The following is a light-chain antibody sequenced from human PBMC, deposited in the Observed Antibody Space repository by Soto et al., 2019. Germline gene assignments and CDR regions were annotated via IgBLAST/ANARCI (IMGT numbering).Light chain of an antibody. CDR1: QAIRIC. Sequence: DIQMTQSPSSVSASVGDKVTITCRASQAIRICFAWYQQKPGRAPKLLIFTASTLKSGVPSRFTGGGSGTLFTLTISSLQPADFATYYCQQVNSLPHTFGGGTKVEIK. CDR2: TAS. V-gene: IGKV1-12*01. J-gene: IGKJ4*01. CDR3: QQVNSLPHT.